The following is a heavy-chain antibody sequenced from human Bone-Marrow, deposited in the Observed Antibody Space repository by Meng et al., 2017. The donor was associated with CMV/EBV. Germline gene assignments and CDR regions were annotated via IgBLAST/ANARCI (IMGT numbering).Heavy chain of an antibody. CDR3: ARGSVRYYYYGKDV. J-gene: IGHJ6*02. CDR1: GGSFSGYY. Sequence: GSLRLSCAVYGGSFSGYYWSWIRQPPGKGLEWIGEINHSGSTNYNPSLKSRVTISVDTSKNQFSLKLSSVTAADTAVYYCARGSVRYYYYGKDVWGQGTTVTVSS. D-gene: IGHD3-10*01. V-gene: IGHV4-34*01. CDR2: INHSGST.